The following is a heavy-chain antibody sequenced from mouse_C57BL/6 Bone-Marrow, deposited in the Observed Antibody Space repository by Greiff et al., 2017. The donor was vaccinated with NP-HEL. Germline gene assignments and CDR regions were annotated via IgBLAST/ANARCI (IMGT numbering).Heavy chain of an antibody. CDR2: INPSSGYT. D-gene: IGHD1-1*02. Sequence: QVQLQQSGAELAKPGASVKLSCKASGYTFTSYWMHWVKQRPGQGLEWIGYINPSSGYTKYNQKFKDKATLTADKSSSTAYMQLSSLTYEDSAVYYCARENYGPHWYFDAWGTGTTVTVSS. V-gene: IGHV1-7*01. CDR3: ARENYGPHWYFDA. CDR1: GYTFTSYW. J-gene: IGHJ1*03.